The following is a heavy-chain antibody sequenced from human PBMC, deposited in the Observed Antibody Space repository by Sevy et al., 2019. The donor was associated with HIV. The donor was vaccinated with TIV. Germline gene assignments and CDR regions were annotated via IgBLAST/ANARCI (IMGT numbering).Heavy chain of an antibody. CDR3: AKEGDYYDSSGYYWDY. V-gene: IGHV3-23*01. Sequence: GGSLRLSCAASGFTFSSYAMSWVRQAPGKGLEWVSAISGSGGSTYYADSVKGRFTISRDNSKNTLDLQMNSLRAEDTALYYCAKEGDYYDSSGYYWDYWGQGTLVTVSS. J-gene: IGHJ4*02. CDR2: ISGSGGST. CDR1: GFTFSSYA. D-gene: IGHD3-22*01.